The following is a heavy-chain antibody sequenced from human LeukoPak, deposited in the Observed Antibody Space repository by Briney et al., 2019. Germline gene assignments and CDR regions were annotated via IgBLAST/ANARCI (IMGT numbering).Heavy chain of an antibody. D-gene: IGHD2-15*01. J-gene: IGHJ4*02. CDR2: IYYSGST. Sequence: SETLSLTCTVSGGSISSSSYYWGWIRQPPGKGLEWIGSIYYSGSTYYNPSLKSRVTISVDTSKNQFSLKLSSVTAADTAVYYCARGVVVGGNYFDYWGQGTLVTVSS. CDR1: GGSISSSSYY. V-gene: IGHV4-39*07. CDR3: ARGVVVGGNYFDY.